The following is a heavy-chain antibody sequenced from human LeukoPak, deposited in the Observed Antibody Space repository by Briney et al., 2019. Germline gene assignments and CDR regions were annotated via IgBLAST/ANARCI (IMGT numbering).Heavy chain of an antibody. CDR3: ARDRSLTWYYSSSGENWFDP. Sequence: GGSLRLSCAASGFTFSSYAMHWVRQAPGKGLEWVAVISYDGSSKYYADSVKGRFTISRDNSKNTLYLQMNSLRAEDTAVYYCARDRSLTWYYSSSGENWFDPWGQGTLVTVSS. CDR2: ISYDGSSK. CDR1: GFTFSSYA. D-gene: IGHD6-13*01. J-gene: IGHJ5*02. V-gene: IGHV3-30-3*01.